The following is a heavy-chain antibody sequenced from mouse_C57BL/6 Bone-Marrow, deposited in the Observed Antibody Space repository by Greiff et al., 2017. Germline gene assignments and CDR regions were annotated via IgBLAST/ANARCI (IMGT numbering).Heavy chain of an antibody. CDR3: AREGILLFAY. CDR2: ISDGGSYT. J-gene: IGHJ3*01. V-gene: IGHV5-4*01. CDR1: GFTFSSYA. Sequence: EVNVVESGGGLVKPGGSLKLSCAASGFTFSSYAMSWVRQTPEKRLEWVATISDGGSYTYYPDNVKGRFTISRDNAKNNLYLQMSHLKSEDTAMHYCAREGILLFAYWGQGTLVTVSA.